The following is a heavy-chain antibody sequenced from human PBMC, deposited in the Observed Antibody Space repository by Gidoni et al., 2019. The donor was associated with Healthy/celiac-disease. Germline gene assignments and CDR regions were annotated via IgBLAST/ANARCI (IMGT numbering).Heavy chain of an antibody. CDR3: AKDDSRSFDY. V-gene: IGHV3-23*01. J-gene: IGHJ4*02. CDR2: ISGSGGST. D-gene: IGHD6-13*01. Sequence: EVQLLESGGGLVQPGGSLKLSCAASGFTFSSYAMSWVRQATGKGLEWVSAISGSGGSTYYADSGKGRFTISRDNSKNTLYLQMNSLRAEDTAVYYCAKDDSRSFDYWGQGTLVTVSS. CDR1: GFTFSSYA.